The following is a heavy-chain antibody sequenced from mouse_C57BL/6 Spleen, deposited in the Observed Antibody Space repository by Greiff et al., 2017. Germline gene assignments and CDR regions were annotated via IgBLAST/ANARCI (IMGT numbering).Heavy chain of an antibody. CDR3: VRQNYYGSLDY. J-gene: IGHJ2*01. Sequence: EVNVVESGGGLVQPKGSLKLSCAASGFSFNTYAMNWVRQAPGKGLEWVARIRSKSNNYATYYADSVKDRFTISRDDSESMLYLQMNNLKTEDTAMYYCVRQNYYGSLDYWGQGTTLTVSS. CDR1: GFSFNTYA. V-gene: IGHV10-1*01. D-gene: IGHD1-1*01. CDR2: IRSKSNNYAT.